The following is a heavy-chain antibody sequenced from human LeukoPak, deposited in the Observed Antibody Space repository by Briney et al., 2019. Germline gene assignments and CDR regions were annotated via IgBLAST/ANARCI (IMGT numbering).Heavy chain of an antibody. CDR1: GGSFSGYY. V-gene: IGHV4-34*01. Sequence: SETLSLTCAVYGGSFSGYYWSWIRKPPGKGLEWIGEINHSGSTNYNPSLKSRVTISVDTSKNQFSLKLSSVTAADTAVYYCARGIVVVPAAHYYFDYWGQGTLVTVSS. CDR2: INHSGST. D-gene: IGHD2-2*01. J-gene: IGHJ4*02. CDR3: ARGIVVVPAAHYYFDY.